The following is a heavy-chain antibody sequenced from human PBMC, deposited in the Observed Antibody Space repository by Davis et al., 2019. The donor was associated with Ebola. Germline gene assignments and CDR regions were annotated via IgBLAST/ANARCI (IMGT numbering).Heavy chain of an antibody. D-gene: IGHD4-17*01. Sequence: MPSETLSLTCAVSGDSISSSYWWSWVRQPPGKGLEWIGEIYHSGSTDHNPSLKSRVTISVDKSKNQFSLKLTSVTAADTAVYYCTREGDYGDRFDFWGQGFLVTVSS. J-gene: IGHJ4*02. CDR1: GDSISSSYW. CDR3: TREGDYGDRFDF. CDR2: IYHSGST. V-gene: IGHV4-4*02.